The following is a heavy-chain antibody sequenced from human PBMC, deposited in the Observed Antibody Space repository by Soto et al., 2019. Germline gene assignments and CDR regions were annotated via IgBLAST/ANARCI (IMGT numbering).Heavy chain of an antibody. CDR3: ARISCKGGSCYFDFDH. J-gene: IGHJ4*02. V-gene: IGHV1-46*01. Sequence: GASVKVSCKASGYSFTKYHMHWVRQAPGRGLEWVGIINPSGEHTNYAQQFRGRVAMTRDTSTSTAYMELRSLRSEDTAVYFCARISCKGGSCYFDFDHWGQGTLVTVSS. CDR2: INPSGEHT. CDR1: GYSFTKYH. D-gene: IGHD2-15*01.